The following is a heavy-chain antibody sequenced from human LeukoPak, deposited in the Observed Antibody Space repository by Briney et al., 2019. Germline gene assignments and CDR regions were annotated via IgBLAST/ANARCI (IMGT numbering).Heavy chain of an antibody. CDR1: GFTFRSHA. J-gene: IGHJ4*02. CDR3: AKDFRIGYSAHFDY. V-gene: IGHV3-23*01. D-gene: IGHD2-21*01. Sequence: GGSLRLSCVGSGFTFRSHAMSWVRQAPEKGLEFVSGIYENGGTTYYADSVKGRFSISRDNSKNTLNLQMDSLRGEDTAVYYCAKDFRIGYSAHFDYWGQGALVTVSS. CDR2: IYENGGTT.